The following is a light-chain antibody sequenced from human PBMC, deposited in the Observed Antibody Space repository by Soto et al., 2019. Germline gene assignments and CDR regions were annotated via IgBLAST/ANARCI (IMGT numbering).Light chain of an antibody. V-gene: IGKV3-20*01. CDR3: QQYDSSPKT. J-gene: IGKJ1*01. CDR1: QSVSSSY. Sequence: EIVLTQSPGTLSLSPGERSTLSFMSSQSVSSSYLAWYQQKPGQAPRLLIYGASSRATGIPDRFSGTGSGTDFTLTISRLEPEDFAVYYCQQYDSSPKTFGQGTKVDI. CDR2: GAS.